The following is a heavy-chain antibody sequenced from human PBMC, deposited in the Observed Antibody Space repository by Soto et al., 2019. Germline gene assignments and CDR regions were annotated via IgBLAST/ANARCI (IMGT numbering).Heavy chain of an antibody. Sequence: SQTLCLTCTVSGGSISGDGHSWSWIRQSPGEGLEWIGYIYQGGITQYNPSLNSRVSISADMSKNQFSLKLSSVTAADTAVYYCARIATNYYGSGNQQTGTFYFAYWDQGALVSGSA. J-gene: IGHJ4*02. V-gene: IGHV4-30-2*06. CDR1: GGSISGDGHS. CDR3: ARIATNYYGSGNQQTGTFYFAY. D-gene: IGHD3-10*01. CDR2: IYQGGIT.